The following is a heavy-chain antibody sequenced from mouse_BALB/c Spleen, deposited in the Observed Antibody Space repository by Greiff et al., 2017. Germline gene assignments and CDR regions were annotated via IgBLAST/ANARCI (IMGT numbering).Heavy chain of an antibody. CDR3: ARHNGSSDWYFDV. CDR1: EYEFPSHD. V-gene: IGHV5-2*01. J-gene: IGHJ1*01. CDR2: INSDGGSP. D-gene: IGHD1-1*01. Sequence: EVKLMESGGGLVQPGESLKLSCESNEYEFPSHDMSWVRKTPEKRLELVAAINSDGGSPYYPDTMERRFLISRDNTKTTLYLQMSSLRSEDTALYYCARHNGSSDWYFDVWGAGTTVTVSS.